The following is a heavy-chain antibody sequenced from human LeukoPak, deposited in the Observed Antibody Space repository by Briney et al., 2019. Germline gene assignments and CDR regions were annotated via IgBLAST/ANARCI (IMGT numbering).Heavy chain of an antibody. D-gene: IGHD3-10*01. J-gene: IGHJ6*03. V-gene: IGHV4-61*02. CDR2: IYTSGTT. CDR1: GASVNSGNYY. Sequence: SETLSLTCTVSGASVNSGNYYWTWIRQPAGKRLEWIGRIYTSGTTNYNPSLKSRVTISIDASKNQFSLRLSSVTAADTAVYYCARRDYLDHFYYIDVWDKGNTVTVSS. CDR3: ARRDYLDHFYYIDV.